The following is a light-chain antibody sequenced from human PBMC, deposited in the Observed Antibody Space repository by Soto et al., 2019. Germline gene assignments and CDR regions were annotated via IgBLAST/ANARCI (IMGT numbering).Light chain of an antibody. CDR3: QQRSGWLLT. V-gene: IGKV3-11*01. CDR1: QSVSSS. CDR2: DAS. J-gene: IGKJ4*01. Sequence: EIVLTQSPATLSLSPGERATLSCRASQSVSSSLAWFQQKPGQPPRLLIYDASNRATGIPARFSGSGSGTDFTLTISSLEPEDFAVYYCQQRSGWLLTFGGGPKVQIK.